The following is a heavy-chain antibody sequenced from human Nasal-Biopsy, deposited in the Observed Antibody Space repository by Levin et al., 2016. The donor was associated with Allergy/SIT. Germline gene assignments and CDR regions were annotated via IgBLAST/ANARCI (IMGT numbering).Heavy chain of an antibody. D-gene: IGHD1-1*01. CDR1: GFTFSRYW. CDR3: ARGGSYNWNHVGDAFDI. Sequence: GGSLRLSCAVSGFTFSRYWMHWVRQAPGKGLEWVSVIYSGGSTYYADSVKGRFTISRDNSKNTLYLQMNSLRAEDTAVYFCARGGSYNWNHVGDAFDIWGQGTMVTVSS. J-gene: IGHJ3*02. CDR2: IYSGGST. V-gene: IGHV3-53*01.